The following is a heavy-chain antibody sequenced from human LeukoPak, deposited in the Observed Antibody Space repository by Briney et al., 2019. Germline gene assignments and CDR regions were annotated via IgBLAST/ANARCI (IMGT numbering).Heavy chain of an antibody. J-gene: IGHJ4*02. D-gene: IGHD5-18*01. CDR2: ILYGGSNE. Sequence: GGSLRLSCAASGFTFSNFGMHWVRQAPGKGLDWVAVILYGGSNEYYADSVKGRFTISRDNSKNTLYLQMNSLRPEDTAVYYCAKDRYRWYVGHSLGPDYWGQGTLVTVSS. V-gene: IGHV3-30*18. CDR3: AKDRYRWYVGHSLGPDY. CDR1: GFTFSNFG.